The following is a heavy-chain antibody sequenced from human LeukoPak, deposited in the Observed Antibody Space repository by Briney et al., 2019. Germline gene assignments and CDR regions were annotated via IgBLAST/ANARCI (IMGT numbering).Heavy chain of an antibody. V-gene: IGHV5-51*01. CDR3: ARIRTTYRYYDVNWFDP. CDR2: IYPGDSDT. CDR1: GYSFTSYW. D-gene: IGHD3-22*01. J-gene: IGHJ5*02. Sequence: GESLKISCKGSGYSFTSYWIGWVRQMPGKGLEWMGIIYPGDSDTRYSPSFQGQVTISADKSISTAYLQWSSLKASDTAMYYCARIRTTYRYYDVNWFDPWGQGTLVTVSS.